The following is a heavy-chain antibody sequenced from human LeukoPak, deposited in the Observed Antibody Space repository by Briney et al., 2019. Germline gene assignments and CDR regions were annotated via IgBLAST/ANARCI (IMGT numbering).Heavy chain of an antibody. CDR3: AKDRTWWLAHFDY. V-gene: IGHV3-23*01. CDR2: ISGSGGST. Sequence: GGSLRLSCAASGFTFSSYAMSWVRQAPGKGLEWVSAISGSGGSTYYADSVKGRFTISRDNSKNTPYLQMNSLRAEDTAVYYCAKDRTWWLAHFDYWGQGTLVTVSS. J-gene: IGHJ4*02. D-gene: IGHD6-19*01. CDR1: GFTFSSYA.